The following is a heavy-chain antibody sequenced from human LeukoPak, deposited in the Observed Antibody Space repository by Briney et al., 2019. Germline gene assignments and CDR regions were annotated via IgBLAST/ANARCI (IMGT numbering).Heavy chain of an antibody. J-gene: IGHJ4*02. CDR2: INTKSGMT. Sequence: GASVKVSCKASGGTFSSYAISWVRQAPGQGLEWMGWINTKSGMTGHAQKFQGRLTITKDTSISTVYMELSSLSSEDTAVYFCARVDGSVDYWAQGTLVTVSS. CDR3: ARVDGSVDY. CDR1: GGTFSSYA. V-gene: IGHV1-8*03. D-gene: IGHD3-22*01.